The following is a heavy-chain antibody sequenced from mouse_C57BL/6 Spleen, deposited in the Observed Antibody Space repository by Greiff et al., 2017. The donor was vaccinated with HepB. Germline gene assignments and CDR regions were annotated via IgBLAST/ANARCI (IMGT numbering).Heavy chain of an antibody. CDR3: ARWGSDRFAY. CDR1: GFTFSDYG. J-gene: IGHJ3*01. V-gene: IGHV5-17*01. Sequence: EVQLVESGGGLVKPGGSLKLSCAASGFTFSDYGMHWVRQAPEKGLEWVAYISSGSSTIYYADTVKGRFTISRDNAKNTLFLQMTSLRSEDTAMYYCARWGSDRFAYWGQGTLVTVSA. D-gene: IGHD1-1*01. CDR2: ISSGSSTI.